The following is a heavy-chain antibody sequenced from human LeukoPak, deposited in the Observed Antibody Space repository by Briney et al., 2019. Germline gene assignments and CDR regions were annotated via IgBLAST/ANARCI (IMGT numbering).Heavy chain of an antibody. CDR3: ARPRHITNPSWFDP. J-gene: IGHJ5*02. CDR1: GGSISSYY. V-gene: IGHV4-59*05. D-gene: IGHD3-10*01. CDR2: IYYSGST. Sequence: PSETLSLTCTVSGGSISSYYWSWIRQPPGKGLEWIGSIYYSGSTYYNPSLKSRVTISVDTSKNQFSLKLSSVTAADTAVYYCARPRHITNPSWFDPWGQGTLVTVSS.